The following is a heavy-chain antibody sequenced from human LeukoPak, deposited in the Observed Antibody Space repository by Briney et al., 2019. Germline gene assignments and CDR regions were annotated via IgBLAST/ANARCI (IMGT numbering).Heavy chain of an antibody. Sequence: GGSLRLSCAASGFTFSNAWMSWVRQAPGKRLEWVGRIKSKTDGGTTDYAAPVKGRFTISRDDSKNTLYLQMNSLKTEDTAVYYCTKYSGYDPEFDYWGQGTLVTVSS. J-gene: IGHJ4*02. D-gene: IGHD5-12*01. CDR3: TKYSGYDPEFDY. V-gene: IGHV3-15*01. CDR2: IKSKTDGGTT. CDR1: GFTFSNAW.